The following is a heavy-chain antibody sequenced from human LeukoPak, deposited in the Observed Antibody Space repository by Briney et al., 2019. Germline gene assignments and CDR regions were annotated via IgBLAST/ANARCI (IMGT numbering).Heavy chain of an antibody. D-gene: IGHD3-10*01. CDR1: GFTFSGSA. Sequence: GGCLRHSCAASGFTFSGSAMHSVRQDSGKGLGWVGRIRSKANSYATAYAASQKGRGTISRDDSKNTAYLQMNSLKTEDTAVYYCTAVITMVPEVKDYYYMDVWGKGTTVTVSS. V-gene: IGHV3-73*01. J-gene: IGHJ6*03. CDR2: IRSKANSYAT. CDR3: TAVITMVPEVKDYYYMDV.